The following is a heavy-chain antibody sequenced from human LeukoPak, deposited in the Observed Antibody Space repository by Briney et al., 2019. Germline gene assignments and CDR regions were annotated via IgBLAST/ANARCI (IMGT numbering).Heavy chain of an antibody. Sequence: SETLSLTCAVYGGSFSGYYWSWIRQPPGKGLEWIGEINHSGSTNYNPSLKSRVTISVDTSKNQFSLKLSSVTAADTAVYYCARERRDGYNYDYYYGMDVWGQGTTVTVSS. J-gene: IGHJ6*02. CDR1: GGSFSGYY. D-gene: IGHD5-24*01. CDR2: INHSGST. V-gene: IGHV4-34*01. CDR3: ARERRDGYNYDYYYGMDV.